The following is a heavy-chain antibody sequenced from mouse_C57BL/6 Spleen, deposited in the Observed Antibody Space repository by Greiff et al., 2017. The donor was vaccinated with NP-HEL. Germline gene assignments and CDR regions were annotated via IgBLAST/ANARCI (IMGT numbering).Heavy chain of an antibody. D-gene: IGHD1-1*01. V-gene: IGHV1-75*01. J-gene: IGHJ3*01. CDR2: IFPGSGST. Sequence: QVQLQQSGPELVKPGASVKISCKASGYTFTDYYINWVKQRPGQGLEWIGWIFPGSGSTYYNEKFKGKATLTVDKSSSTAYMLLSSLTSEDSAVYFCARKGYYGSSYPAWFAYWGQGTLVTVSA. CDR3: ARKGYYGSSYPAWFAY. CDR1: GYTFTDYY.